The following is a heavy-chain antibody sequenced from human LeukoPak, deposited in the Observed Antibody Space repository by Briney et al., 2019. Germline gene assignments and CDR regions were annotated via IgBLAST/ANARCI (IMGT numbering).Heavy chain of an antibody. V-gene: IGHV3-74*01. CDR1: GFTFSDYW. J-gene: IGHJ6*02. CDR3: TRDRRYGGMDV. CDR2: IDSDGSDT. D-gene: IGHD1-1*01. Sequence: GGSLRLSCAASGFTFSDYWLHWVRQALGKGLVWVSRIDSDGSDTSYADSVKGRFTISRDNAKNTLYLQINSLRADDTAVYYCTRDRRYGGMDVWGQGTTVTVSS.